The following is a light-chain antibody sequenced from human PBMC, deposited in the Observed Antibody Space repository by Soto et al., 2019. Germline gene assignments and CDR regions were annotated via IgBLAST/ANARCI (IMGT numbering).Light chain of an antibody. CDR2: DAS. Sequence: DIVLPQSPATLSLSPGDRVTITCRASQSVSSSFAWYQQKPGKAPRLLIYDASTRTTGIPARFSGSGSGTAFTLTISSLEPEDFAIYYCQQRSISPRTLGQGPNVDI. J-gene: IGKJ1*01. V-gene: IGKV3-11*01. CDR1: QSVSSS. CDR3: QQRSISPRT.